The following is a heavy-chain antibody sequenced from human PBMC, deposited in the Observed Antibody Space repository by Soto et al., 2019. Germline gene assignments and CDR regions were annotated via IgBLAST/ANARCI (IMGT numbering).Heavy chain of an antibody. V-gene: IGHV3-49*03. Sequence: GGSLRLSCTASGFTFGDYAMSWFRQAPGKGLEWVGFIRSKAYGGTTEYAASVKGRFTISRDDSKSIAYLQMNSLKTEDTAVYYCTRVPPYYYDSSGSTDYWGQGTLVTVSS. J-gene: IGHJ4*02. D-gene: IGHD3-22*01. CDR3: TRVPPYYYDSSGSTDY. CDR2: IRSKAYGGTT. CDR1: GFTFGDYA.